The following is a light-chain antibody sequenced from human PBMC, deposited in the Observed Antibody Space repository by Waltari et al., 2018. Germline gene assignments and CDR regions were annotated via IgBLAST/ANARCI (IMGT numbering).Light chain of an antibody. CDR3: QTWDDTTV. CDR1: KLEDKY. CDR2: QDS. V-gene: IGLV3-1*01. Sequence: SYELTQPPSVSVSPGQTATIPCSATKLEDKYVCWYQQKPGQSPVLVIYQDSKRPPGIPERVSGSNSGNTATLTISGTQPLDEADYYCQTWDDTTVFGSGTRISVL. J-gene: IGLJ1*01.